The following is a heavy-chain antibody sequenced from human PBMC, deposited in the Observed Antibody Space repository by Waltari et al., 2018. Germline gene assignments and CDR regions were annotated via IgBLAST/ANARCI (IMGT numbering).Heavy chain of an antibody. J-gene: IGHJ3*01. V-gene: IGHV3-7*01. D-gene: IGHD3-22*01. CDR2: INQGGSAI. CDR1: GFTFENYC. Sequence: EVKLVESGGGLVQPGESLRLSCAASGFTFENYCMTWVSQAPGKGLEWVANINQGGSAIFYVDSVKGRFTISRDDAKNSLYLQMNSLRAEDMAVYYCARVAYDSWNFDFWGQGTMVTVSS. CDR3: ARVAYDSWNFDF.